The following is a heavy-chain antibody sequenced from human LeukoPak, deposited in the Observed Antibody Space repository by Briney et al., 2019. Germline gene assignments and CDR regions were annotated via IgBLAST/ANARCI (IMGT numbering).Heavy chain of an antibody. CDR2: IYTSGST. J-gene: IGHJ4*02. CDR1: GGSISSGSYY. Sequence: NPSQTLSLTCTVSGGSISSGSYYWSWIRQPAGKGLEWIGRIYTSGSTNYNPSLKSRVTISVDTSKNQFSLKLSSVTAADMAVYYCASSLGYDSSGYYYSSDYWGQGTLVTVSS. CDR3: ASSLGYDSSGYYYSSDY. V-gene: IGHV4-61*02. D-gene: IGHD3-22*01.